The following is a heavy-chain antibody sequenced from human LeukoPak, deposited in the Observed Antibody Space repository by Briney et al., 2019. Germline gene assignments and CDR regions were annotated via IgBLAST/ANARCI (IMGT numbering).Heavy chain of an antibody. D-gene: IGHD3-10*01. V-gene: IGHV3-33*01. CDR3: ARENYGSGSYYIDY. CDR1: GFTFSSYG. CDR2: IWYDGSNK. J-gene: IGHJ4*02. Sequence: GGSLRLSFAASGFTFSSYGMHWVRQAPGKGLEWVAVIWYDGSNKYYVDSVKGRFTISRDNSKNTLYLQMNSLRAEDTAVYYCARENYGSGSYYIDYWGQGTLVTVSS.